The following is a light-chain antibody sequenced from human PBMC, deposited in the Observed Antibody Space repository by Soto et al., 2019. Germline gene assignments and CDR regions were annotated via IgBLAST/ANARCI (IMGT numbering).Light chain of an antibody. Sequence: DMQMTQSPSSLSASVGDRVTITCRASQTIRTYLNWYQQRPGQAPKFLIYAASSLQSGVPSRFRGGASGTDFTLTISSLQLDDFATYYCQQSYNTPLTFGQGTKVDIK. CDR2: AAS. CDR3: QQSYNTPLT. V-gene: IGKV1-39*01. CDR1: QTIRTY. J-gene: IGKJ1*01.